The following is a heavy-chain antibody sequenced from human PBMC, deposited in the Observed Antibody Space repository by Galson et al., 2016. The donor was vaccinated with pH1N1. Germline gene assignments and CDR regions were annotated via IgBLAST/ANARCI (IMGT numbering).Heavy chain of an antibody. V-gene: IGHV3-64*01. J-gene: IGHJ4*02. CDR1: GFTFRTYA. Sequence: SLRLSCAASGFTFRTYAMHWVRQAPGKGLEYVSGINNIGSSTYYASSFKGRFTISRDNSKNTLYLQMGSLRAEGMAVYYCAREDYYDSSGFGYWGQGTLVTVSS. CDR2: INNIGSST. D-gene: IGHD3-22*01. CDR3: AREDYYDSSGFGY.